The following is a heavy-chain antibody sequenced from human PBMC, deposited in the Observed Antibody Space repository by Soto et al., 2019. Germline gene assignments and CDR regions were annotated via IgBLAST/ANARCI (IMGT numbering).Heavy chain of an antibody. CDR2: IIPIFGTT. CDR3: ARGVGAYYFDY. CDR1: GVTFSTYA. V-gene: IGHV1-69*01. D-gene: IGHD1-26*01. J-gene: IGHJ4*02. Sequence: QVQLVQSGAEVKKPGSSVKVSCKASGVTFSTYAITWVRQAPGQGLEWLGGIIPIFGTTDYARKFQCRVTITAAESTSTVFIELSSLTSEDTAVYYCARGVGAYYFDYWGQGTLVTVSS.